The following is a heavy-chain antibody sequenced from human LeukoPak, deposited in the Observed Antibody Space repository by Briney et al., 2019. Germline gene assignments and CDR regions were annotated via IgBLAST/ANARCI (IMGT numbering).Heavy chain of an antibody. D-gene: IGHD3-3*01. J-gene: IGHJ5*02. CDR3: ARLGPAAILGPNWFDP. CDR2: FDPSDSYT. Sequence: PGESLKISCKGSGYSFASYWISWVRQMPGKGLEWMGRFDPSDSYTNYSPSFQGHVTISADKSISTAYLQWSSLKASDTAMYYCARLGPAAILGPNWFDPWGQGTLITVSS. V-gene: IGHV5-10-1*01. CDR1: GYSFASYW.